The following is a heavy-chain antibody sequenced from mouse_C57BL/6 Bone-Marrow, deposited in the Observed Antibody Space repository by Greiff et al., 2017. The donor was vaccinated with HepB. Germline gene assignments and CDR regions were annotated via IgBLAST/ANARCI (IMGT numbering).Heavy chain of an antibody. D-gene: IGHD2-3*01. CDR3: TREGVAGYSWFAY. Sequence: QVQLQQSGAELAKPGASVKLSCKASGYTFTSYWMHWVKQRPGQGLEWIGYINPSSGYTKYNQKFKDKAKLTAVTSASTAYMELSSLTNEDSAVYYCTREGVAGYSWFAYWGQGTLVTVSA. CDR2: INPSSGYT. CDR1: GYTFTSYW. J-gene: IGHJ3*01. V-gene: IGHV1-7*01.